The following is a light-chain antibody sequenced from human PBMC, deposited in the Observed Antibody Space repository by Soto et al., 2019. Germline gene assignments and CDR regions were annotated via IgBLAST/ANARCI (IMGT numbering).Light chain of an antibody. CDR1: ESVSSTY. V-gene: IGKV3-20*01. Sequence: PQSPHTLSASPGERATLSCRASESVSSTYVACHQQKPRQAPRLLIYATSSRATGIPDRFSGSGSGTDFTLTISRLEPEDFAVYCCQQSGWPPNTLGRGTRLEI. J-gene: IGKJ5*01. CDR3: QQSGWPPNT. CDR2: ATS.